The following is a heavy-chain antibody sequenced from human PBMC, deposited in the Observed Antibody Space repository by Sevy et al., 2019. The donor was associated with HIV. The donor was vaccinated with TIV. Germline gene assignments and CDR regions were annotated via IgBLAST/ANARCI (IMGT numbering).Heavy chain of an antibody. J-gene: IGHJ3*02. Sequence: ASVKVSCRASGYTFTSYYMHWVRQAPGQGLEWLGIINPSGGSTSYAQKFQGRVTMTRDTSTSTVYMELSSLRSEETAVYYCARGGGDSSGYSEGYDTFDIWGQGTMVTVSS. D-gene: IGHD3-22*01. V-gene: IGHV1-46*03. CDR1: GYTFTSYY. CDR2: INPSGGST. CDR3: ARGGGDSSGYSEGYDTFDI.